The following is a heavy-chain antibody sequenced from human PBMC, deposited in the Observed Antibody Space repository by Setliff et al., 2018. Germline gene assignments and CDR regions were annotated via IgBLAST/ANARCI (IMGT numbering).Heavy chain of an antibody. J-gene: IGHJ4*02. D-gene: IGHD6-19*01. CDR2: IWGDGGTK. CDR1: GFTFSTYR. V-gene: IGHV3-33*08. Sequence: PGGSLRLSCAASGFTFSTYRMHWVRQAPGKGLEWVAVIWGDGGTKYHADSVKGRFTISRDNVKNSVSLQLNSLGADDTAVYYCARVASGWWWFDYWGQGTLVTVSS. CDR3: ARVASGWWWFDY.